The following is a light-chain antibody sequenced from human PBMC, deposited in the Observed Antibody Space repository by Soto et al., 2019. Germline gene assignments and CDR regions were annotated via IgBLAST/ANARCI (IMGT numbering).Light chain of an antibody. J-gene: IGLJ3*02. CDR2: EVS. CDR3: CSYAGSSIEV. Sequence: QSALTQPASVSGSPGQSITISCTGTSSDIGSYNLVSRYQQHPGKAPKLMIYEVSKRPSGVSNRFSGSKSGNTASLTISGLQAEDEADYYCCSYAGSSIEVFGGGTKLTVL. CDR1: SSDIGSYNL. V-gene: IGLV2-23*02.